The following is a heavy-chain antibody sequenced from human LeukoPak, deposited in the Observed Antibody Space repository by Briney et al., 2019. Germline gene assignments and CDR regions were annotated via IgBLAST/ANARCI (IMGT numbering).Heavy chain of an antibody. J-gene: IGHJ4*02. D-gene: IGHD3-22*01. CDR2: INPNSGGT. CDR3: ARVPRIVVVMRGRNYFDY. V-gene: IGHV1-2*02. CDR1: GYTFTGYY. Sequence: ASVKVSCKASGYTFTGYYMHWVRQAPGQGLEGMGWINPNSGGTNYAQKFQGRVTMTRDTSISTAYMELSRLRSDDTAVYYCARVPRIVVVMRGRNYFDYWGQGTLVTVSS.